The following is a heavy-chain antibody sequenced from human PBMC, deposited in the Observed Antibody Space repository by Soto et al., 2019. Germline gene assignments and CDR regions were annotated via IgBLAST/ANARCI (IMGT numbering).Heavy chain of an antibody. CDR3: ARHFSSTIFAFDY. D-gene: IGHD1-1*01. CDR2: IYPGDSDT. Sequence: LGESLKISCKGSGYSFTSYWIGWVRQMPGKGLEWMGIIYPGDSDTRYSPSFQGQVTISADKSISTAYLQWSSLKASDTAMYYCARHFSSTIFAFDYWGQGTLVTVSS. V-gene: IGHV5-51*01. J-gene: IGHJ4*02. CDR1: GYSFTSYW.